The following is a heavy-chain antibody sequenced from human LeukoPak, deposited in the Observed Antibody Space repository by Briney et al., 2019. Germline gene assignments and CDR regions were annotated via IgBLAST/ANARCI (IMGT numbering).Heavy chain of an antibody. D-gene: IGHD6-19*01. Sequence: SETLSLTCTVSGGSISSSSYYWGWIRQPPGKGLEWIGSIYYSGSTYYNPSLKSRVTISVDTSKNQFSLKLSSVTAADTAVYYCASELAVAGTGINYWGQGTLVTVSS. V-gene: IGHV4-39*01. CDR1: GGSISSSSYY. J-gene: IGHJ4*02. CDR2: IYYSGST. CDR3: ASELAVAGTGINY.